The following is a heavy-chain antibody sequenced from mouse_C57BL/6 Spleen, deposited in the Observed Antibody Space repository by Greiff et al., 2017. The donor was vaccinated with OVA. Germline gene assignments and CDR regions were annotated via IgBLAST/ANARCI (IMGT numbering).Heavy chain of an antibody. CDR3: ARIPITTVVATDYAMDY. CDR1: GYTFTSYW. V-gene: IGHV1-69*01. J-gene: IGHJ4*01. Sequence: VQLQQPGAELVMPGASVKLSCKASGYTFTSYWMHWVKQRPGQGLEWIGEIDPSDSYTNYNQKFKGKSTLTVDKSSSTAYMQLSSLTSEDSAVYYCARIPITTVVATDYAMDYWGQGTSVTVSS. D-gene: IGHD1-1*01. CDR2: IDPSDSYT.